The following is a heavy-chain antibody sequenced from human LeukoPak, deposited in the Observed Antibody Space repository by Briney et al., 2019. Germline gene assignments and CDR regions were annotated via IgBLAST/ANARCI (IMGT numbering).Heavy chain of an antibody. CDR3: ARLPMTTVTTRITDY. D-gene: IGHD4-17*01. CDR2: IYYSGST. J-gene: IGHJ4*02. CDR1: GGSICSSSYY. V-gene: IGHV4-39*01. Sequence: SETLSLTCTVSGGSICSSSYYWDWIRQPPGKGLEWIGSIYYSGSTYYNPSLKSRATISVDTSKNQFSLKLSSVTAADTAVYYCARLPMTTVTTRITDYWGQGTLVTVSS.